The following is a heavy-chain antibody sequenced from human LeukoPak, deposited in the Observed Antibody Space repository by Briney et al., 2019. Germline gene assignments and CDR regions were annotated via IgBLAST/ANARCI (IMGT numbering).Heavy chain of an antibody. D-gene: IGHD6-19*01. Sequence: AASVKVSCKASGYTFTNNDINWVRQATGQGIEWMGWVSPDSGGTGYAPNFRGRVTMTTDTSINTAYMELTSLTSEDTAIYYCTRGRAAGDWGQGTLVTVSS. CDR3: TRGRAAGD. V-gene: IGHV1-8*01. CDR1: GYTFTNND. CDR2: VSPDSGGT. J-gene: IGHJ4*02.